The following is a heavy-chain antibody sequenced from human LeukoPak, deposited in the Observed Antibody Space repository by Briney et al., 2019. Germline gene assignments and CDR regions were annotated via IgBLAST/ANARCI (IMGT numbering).Heavy chain of an antibody. CDR3: AKAWLQDGGGPGDAFDI. J-gene: IGHJ3*02. V-gene: IGHV3-9*01. Sequence: PGGSLRLSCAASGFTFDDYAMHWVRQAPGKGLEWVSGISWNNGSIGYADSVKGRFTISRDNAKNSLYLQMNSLRAEDTALYYCAKAWLQDGGGPGDAFDIWGQGTMVTVSS. D-gene: IGHD5-24*01. CDR2: ISWNNGSI. CDR1: GFTFDDYA.